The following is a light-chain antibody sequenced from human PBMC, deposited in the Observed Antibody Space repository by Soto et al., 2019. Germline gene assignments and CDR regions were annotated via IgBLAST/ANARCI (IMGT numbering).Light chain of an antibody. J-gene: IGLJ1*01. Sequence: QSVLTQPASVSGSPGQSITISCTGTSSDVGSYNLVSWYQQRPGKAPKLLIFEGNKRPSGVSDRFSGSKSGNTASLTISGLQAEDEADYYCCSYTGRRTHYVFGLGTKLTVL. CDR2: EGN. V-gene: IGLV2-23*01. CDR1: SSDVGSYNL. CDR3: CSYTGRRTHYV.